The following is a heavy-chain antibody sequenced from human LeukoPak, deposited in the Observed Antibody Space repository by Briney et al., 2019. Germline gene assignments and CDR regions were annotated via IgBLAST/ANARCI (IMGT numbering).Heavy chain of an antibody. CDR2: IYPGASDT. CDR1: GYSFTSYW. V-gene: IGHV5-51*01. J-gene: IGHJ4*02. CDR3: ARSGYGSGSYYNSAFDY. Sequence: LGESLKISCKGSGYSFTSYWIGWVRQMPGKGLEWMGIIYPGASDTRYSPSFQGQVTISADKSISTAYLQWSSLKASDTAMYYCARSGYGSGSYYNSAFDYWGQGTLVTVSS. D-gene: IGHD3-10*01.